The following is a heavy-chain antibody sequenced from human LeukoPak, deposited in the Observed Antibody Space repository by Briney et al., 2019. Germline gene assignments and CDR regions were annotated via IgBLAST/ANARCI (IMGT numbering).Heavy chain of an antibody. J-gene: IGHJ4*02. CDR3: ARAGGAIFGVVIDSHFDY. D-gene: IGHD3-3*02. V-gene: IGHV4-59*01. Sequence: PSETPSLTCTVSGGPISSYYWNWIRRSPGKGLEWIGYFYYSASSNYNPSLTSRVTISADTSKNQFSLKLTSVTPADTAVYYCARAGGAIFGVVIDSHFDYWGQGILVSVSS. CDR1: GGPISSYY. CDR2: FYYSASS.